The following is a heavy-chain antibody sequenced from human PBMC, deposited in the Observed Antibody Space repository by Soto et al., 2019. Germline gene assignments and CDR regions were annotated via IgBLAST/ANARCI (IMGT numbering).Heavy chain of an antibody. CDR3: ARGGYSYGSPYYYGMDV. V-gene: IGHV3-48*02. D-gene: IGHD5-18*01. CDR2: ISSSSSTI. Sequence: GGSLRLSCAASGFTFSNYWMSWVRQAPGKGLEWVSYISSSSSTIYYADSVKGRFTISRDNAKNSLYLQMNSLRDEDTAVYYCARGGYSYGSPYYYGMDVWGQGTTVTVSS. CDR1: GFTFSNYW. J-gene: IGHJ6*02.